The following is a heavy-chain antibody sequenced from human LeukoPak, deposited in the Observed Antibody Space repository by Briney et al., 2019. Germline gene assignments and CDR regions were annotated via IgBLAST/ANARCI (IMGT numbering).Heavy chain of an antibody. J-gene: IGHJ4*02. CDR2: IYYSGST. V-gene: IGHV4-31*03. CDR3: ARDRELLGLDY. D-gene: IGHD1-26*01. Sequence: SETLSLTCTVSGVSISSGGYYWSWIRQHPGKGLEWIGYIYYSGSTYYNPSLKSRVTISVDTSKNQFSLKLSSVTAADTAVYYCARDRELLGLDYWGQGTLVTVSS. CDR1: GVSISSGGYY.